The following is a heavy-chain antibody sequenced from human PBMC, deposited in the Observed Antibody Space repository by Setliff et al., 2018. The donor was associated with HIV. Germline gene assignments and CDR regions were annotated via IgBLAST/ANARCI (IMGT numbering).Heavy chain of an antibody. J-gene: IGHJ4*02. Sequence: GASVKVSCKASGGTFSSYAISWVRQAPGQGLEWMGWISAYSGDINYSQKFQGRVTITRDTSASTAYMELSSLRPEDTAVYYCASPTAIPHWGQGTLVTVSS. V-gene: IGHV1-18*01. D-gene: IGHD2-21*02. CDR2: ISAYSGDI. CDR3: ASPTAIPH. CDR1: GGTFSSYA.